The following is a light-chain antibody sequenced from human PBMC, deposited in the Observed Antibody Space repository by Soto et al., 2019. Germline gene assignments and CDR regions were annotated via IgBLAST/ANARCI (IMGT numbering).Light chain of an antibody. J-gene: IGLJ1*01. CDR1: SSDVGDYNF. CDR2: EVT. V-gene: IGLV2-8*01. CDR3: CSYAGKNNYV. Sequence: QSALTQPPSASGSPGQSVAISCTGTSSDVGDYNFVSWYQQHPGKAPKLIIYEVTKRPSGVPDRFSGSKSGNTASLTVSGLQGDDEADYYCCSYAGKNNYVFGSGTKVTVL.